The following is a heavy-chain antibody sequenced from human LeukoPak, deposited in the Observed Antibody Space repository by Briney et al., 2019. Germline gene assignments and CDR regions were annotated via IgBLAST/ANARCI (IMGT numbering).Heavy chain of an antibody. J-gene: IGHJ4*02. D-gene: IGHD5-12*01. CDR3: ARGYSGYDRYFDY. CDR2: IYYSGST. CDR1: GGSISSYY. V-gene: IGHV4-59*08. Sequence: SETLSLTCTVSGGSISSYYWSWIRQPPGKGLEWIGYIYYSGSTNYNPSLKSRVTISVDTSKNQFSLKLSSVTAADTAVNYCARGYSGYDRYFDYWGQGTLVTVSS.